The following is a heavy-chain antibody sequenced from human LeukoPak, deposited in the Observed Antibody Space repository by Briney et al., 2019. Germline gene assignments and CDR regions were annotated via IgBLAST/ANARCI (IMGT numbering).Heavy chain of an antibody. CDR1: GYTFFSND. CDR2: ISPYNGNT. V-gene: IGHV1-18*01. Sequence: PGASVKVSCKASGYTFFSNDITWVRQAPGQGLEWMGWISPYNGNTNYAQRLQGRVTMTRNTSISTAYMELSSLRSEDTAVYYCARESKLLWFGELVKIPTTNYYYYYMDVWGKGTTVTISS. D-gene: IGHD3-10*01. CDR3: ARESKLLWFGELVKIPTTNYYYYYMDV. J-gene: IGHJ6*03.